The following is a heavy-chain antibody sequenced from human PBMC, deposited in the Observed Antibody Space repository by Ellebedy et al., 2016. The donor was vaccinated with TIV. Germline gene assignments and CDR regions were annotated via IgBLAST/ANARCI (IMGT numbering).Heavy chain of an antibody. J-gene: IGHJ4*02. CDR3: ARGLTVLRYFDWRPRGLDY. D-gene: IGHD3-9*01. V-gene: IGHV4-4*07. CDR2: IYTSGST. Sequence: SETLSLXXTVSGGSISSYYWSWIRQPAGKGLEWIGRIYTSGSTNYNPSLKSRVTMSVDTSKNQFSLKLSSVTAADTAVYYCARGLTVLRYFDWRPRGLDYWGQGTLVTVSS. CDR1: GGSISSYY.